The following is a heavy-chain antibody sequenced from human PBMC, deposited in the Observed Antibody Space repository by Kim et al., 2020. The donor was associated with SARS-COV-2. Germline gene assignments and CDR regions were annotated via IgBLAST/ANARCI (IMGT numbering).Heavy chain of an antibody. V-gene: IGHV4-39*01. J-gene: IGHJ4*02. CDR3: ARRGGIVNNYNY. Sequence: TYYNPSLKSRLTISVETSKNQFSLNLRSVTATDTAVYYCARRGGIVNNYNYWGQGTLVTVSS. CDR2: T. D-gene: IGHD1-1*01.